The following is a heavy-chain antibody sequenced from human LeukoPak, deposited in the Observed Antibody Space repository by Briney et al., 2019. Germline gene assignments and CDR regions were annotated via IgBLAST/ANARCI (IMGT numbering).Heavy chain of an antibody. CDR2: VSRSSSYI. CDR1: GFTFSSYS. D-gene: IGHD3-10*01. J-gene: IGHJ6*02. Sequence: GGSLRLSCAASGFTFSSYSMNWVRQAPGKGLEWVSSVSRSSSYIYYADSVKGRFTISRDNAKNSLYLQMNSLRAEDTAVYYCTRDSTVRGSYYGMDVWGQGTTVTVSS. CDR3: TRDSTVRGSYYGMDV. V-gene: IGHV3-21*01.